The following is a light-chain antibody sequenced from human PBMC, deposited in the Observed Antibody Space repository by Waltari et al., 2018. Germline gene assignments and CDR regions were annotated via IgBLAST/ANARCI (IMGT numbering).Light chain of an antibody. J-gene: IGLJ3*02. Sequence: SSELTQDPAVSVALGQTVLITCQGDRLRRYYSSWYQQRPGQAPILILFCQDNRPPGIPDRFSGSTSGNTASLTITGAQAEDEADYYCLSRDTTSTRVFGGGTRLTV. CDR2: CQD. CDR3: LSRDTTSTRV. V-gene: IGLV3-19*01. CDR1: RLRRYY.